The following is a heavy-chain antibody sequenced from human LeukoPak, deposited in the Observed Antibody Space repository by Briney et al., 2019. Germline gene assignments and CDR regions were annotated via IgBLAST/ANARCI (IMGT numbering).Heavy chain of an antibody. D-gene: IGHD1-26*01. CDR2: ISSSSYI. Sequence: RTGGSLRLSCAASGFTFSSYSMNWVRQAPGKGPEWVSSISSSSYIYYADSVKGRFTISRDNAKNSLYLQMNSLRAEDTAVYYCARSGSYDYYMDVWGKGTTVTVSS. V-gene: IGHV3-21*01. CDR3: ARSGSYDYYMDV. J-gene: IGHJ6*03. CDR1: GFTFSSYS.